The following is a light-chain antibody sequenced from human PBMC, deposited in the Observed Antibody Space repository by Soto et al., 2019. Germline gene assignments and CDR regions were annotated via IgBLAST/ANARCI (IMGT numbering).Light chain of an antibody. CDR2: GAS. V-gene: IGKV1-39*01. Sequence: DIQMTQSPSSLSASVGDRVTITCRASQYIGDFLNWYQQTPGKPPKLLIYGASTLQSGVPSRFSGSGSGTDFTLTISSLQPEDFATYYCQEFNSYPVTFGQGTRLEIK. J-gene: IGKJ5*01. CDR1: QYIGDF. CDR3: QEFNSYPVT.